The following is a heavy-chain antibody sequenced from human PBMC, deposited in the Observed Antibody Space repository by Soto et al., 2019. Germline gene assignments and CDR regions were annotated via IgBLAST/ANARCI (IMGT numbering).Heavy chain of an antibody. CDR1: GGSISSSSYY. Sequence: SETLSLTCTVSGGSISSSSYYWGWIRQPPGKGLEWIGSIYYSGSTYYNPSLKSRVTISVDTSKNQFSLKLGSVTAADTAVYYCARVWGSYRYSGDYWGQGTLVTVSS. J-gene: IGHJ4*02. CDR2: IYYSGST. CDR3: ARVWGSYRYSGDY. V-gene: IGHV4-39*01. D-gene: IGHD3-16*02.